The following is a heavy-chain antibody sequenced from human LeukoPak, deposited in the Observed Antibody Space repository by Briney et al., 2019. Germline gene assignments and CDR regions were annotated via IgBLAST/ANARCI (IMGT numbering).Heavy chain of an antibody. CDR3: SNGICSNSY. Sequence: PGGSLRLSCAASGFTFSSYAMSWVRQAPGKGLEWVSAISGSGGSTYYADSVKGRFTISRDNAKNSLYLQMNNVRADDTAVYFCSNGICSNSYWGQGTLVTVSS. J-gene: IGHJ4*02. V-gene: IGHV3-23*01. CDR1: GFTFSSYA. CDR2: ISGSGGST. D-gene: IGHD6-6*01.